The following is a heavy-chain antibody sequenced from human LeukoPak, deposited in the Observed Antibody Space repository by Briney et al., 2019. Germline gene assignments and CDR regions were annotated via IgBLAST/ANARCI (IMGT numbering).Heavy chain of an antibody. Sequence: PSQTLSLTCTVSGASISSDGFYWSWIRQLPGKGLEWIGYIYYTGFTYCKPSLKGRVTMSVDTSQNQFSLRMSSMTAADTAVYYCARAGLGIENYYYYMDVWGKGTTVTVSS. J-gene: IGHJ6*03. CDR1: GASISSDGFY. D-gene: IGHD1-14*01. V-gene: IGHV4-31*03. CDR3: ARAGLGIENYYYYMDV. CDR2: IYYTGFT.